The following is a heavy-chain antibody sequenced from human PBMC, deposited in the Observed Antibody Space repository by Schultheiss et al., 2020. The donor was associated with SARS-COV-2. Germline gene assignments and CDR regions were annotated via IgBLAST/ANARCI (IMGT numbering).Heavy chain of an antibody. D-gene: IGHD4-23*01. V-gene: IGHV3-21*01. Sequence: GGSLRLSCAASGFTFSSYWMNWVRQAPGKGLEWVSSISSSSSYIYYADSVKGRFTISRDNAKNSLYLQMNSLRAEDTAVYYCASPVYGGNPIDFDYWGQGNLVTVSS. CDR2: ISSSSSYI. CDR1: GFTFSSYW. CDR3: ASPVYGGNPIDFDY. J-gene: IGHJ4*02.